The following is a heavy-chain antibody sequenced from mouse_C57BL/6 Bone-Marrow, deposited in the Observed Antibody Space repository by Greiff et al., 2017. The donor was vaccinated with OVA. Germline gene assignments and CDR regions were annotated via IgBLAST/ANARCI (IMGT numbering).Heavy chain of an antibody. Sequence: VQLQQSGAELVRPGASVKLSCKASGYTFTSYGISWVKQRPGQGLEWIGAIYPRSGNTYYNEKFKGKATLTADKSSSTAYLELRSLTSEDSAVYFCARSTLVTLWGQGTLVTVSA. CDR2: IYPRSGNT. CDR1: GYTFTSYG. D-gene: IGHD2-2*01. J-gene: IGHJ3*01. CDR3: ARSTLVTL. V-gene: IGHV1-81*01.